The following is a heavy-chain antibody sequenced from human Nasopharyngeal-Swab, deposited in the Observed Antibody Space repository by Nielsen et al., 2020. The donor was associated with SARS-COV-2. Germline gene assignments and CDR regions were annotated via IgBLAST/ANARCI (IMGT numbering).Heavy chain of an antibody. Sequence: SETLSLTCTVSGGSISSSSYYWGWIRQPPGKGLEWIGSMYYSGSTYYNPSLKSRVTISVDTSKNQLSLKLSSVTAADTAVYYCARHPERGSYDFWSGYWNDAFDIWGQGTMVTVSS. V-gene: IGHV4-39*01. D-gene: IGHD3-3*01. CDR3: ARHPERGSYDFWSGYWNDAFDI. CDR1: GGSISSSSYY. CDR2: MYYSGST. J-gene: IGHJ3*02.